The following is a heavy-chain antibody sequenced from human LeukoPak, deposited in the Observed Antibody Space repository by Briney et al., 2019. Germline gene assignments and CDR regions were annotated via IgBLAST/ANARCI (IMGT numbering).Heavy chain of an antibody. V-gene: IGHV3-21*01. CDR3: AREPDSSSEDDVFDI. CDR1: GFTFNNYN. CDR2: ITSSGTYI. J-gene: IGHJ3*02. Sequence: PGGSLRLSCAASGFTFNNYNMNWVRQAPGKALEWVSSITSSGTYIFYADSVKGRFTISRDNAKNSLYLEMNSLRAEDMAVYYCAREPDSSSEDDVFDIWGQGTMVTVSS. D-gene: IGHD4-11*01.